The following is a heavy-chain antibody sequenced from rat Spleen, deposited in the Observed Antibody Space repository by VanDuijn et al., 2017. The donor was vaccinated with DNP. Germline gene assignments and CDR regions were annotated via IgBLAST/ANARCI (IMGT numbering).Heavy chain of an antibody. J-gene: IGHJ2*01. Sequence: EVQLVESGGGLVQPGRSLKLSCAASGFTFSNYDMAWVRQAPTKGLEWVASISPSGGSTYYRDSVTGRFTIFRDNAKSTLYLQMDSLRSEDTATYYCTSNPHIRTAAPFDYWGQGVMVTVSS. CDR3: TSNPHIRTAAPFDY. CDR2: ISPSGGST. V-gene: IGHV5-27*01. D-gene: IGHD3-8*01. CDR1: GFTFSNYD.